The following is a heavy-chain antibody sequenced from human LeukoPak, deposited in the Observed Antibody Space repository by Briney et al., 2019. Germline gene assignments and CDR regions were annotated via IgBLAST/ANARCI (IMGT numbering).Heavy chain of an antibody. V-gene: IGHV3-23*01. CDR1: GFTFSSYA. CDR2: ISGSGGST. Sequence: GGSLRLSCAASGFTFSSYAMSWVRQAPGKGLEWVSAISGSGGSTYYADSMKGRFTISRDNAKNSLYLQMNSLRAEDTAVYYCARDRSYYDTSGYYRDPDSFDIWGQGTMVTVSS. D-gene: IGHD3-22*01. CDR3: ARDRSYYDTSGYYRDPDSFDI. J-gene: IGHJ3*02.